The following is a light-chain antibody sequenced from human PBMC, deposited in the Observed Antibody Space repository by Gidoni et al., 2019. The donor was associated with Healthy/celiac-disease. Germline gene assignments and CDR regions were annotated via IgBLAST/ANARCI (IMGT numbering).Light chain of an antibody. CDR3: QQYNNWPRT. CDR2: GAS. Sequence: EIVMTQSPATLSVSPGERATLSCRASQSVSSNLAWYQQKPGQAPRLLIYGASTRATGIPARFSGIGSGTEFTLTISSLQSEDFAVCYCQQYNNWPRTFGQGTKVEIK. V-gene: IGKV3-15*01. J-gene: IGKJ1*01. CDR1: QSVSSN.